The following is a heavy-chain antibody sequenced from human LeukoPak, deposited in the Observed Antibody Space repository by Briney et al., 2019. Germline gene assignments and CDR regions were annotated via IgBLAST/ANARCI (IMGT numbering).Heavy chain of an antibody. CDR1: GFTFSDYA. D-gene: IGHD1-26*01. J-gene: IGHJ3*02. V-gene: IGHV3-30*01. CDR2: ISYDGSNN. CDR3: ARGPGPIAGAKNPFDI. Sequence: GRSLRLSCAASGFTFSDYAMHWVRQAPGKGLEWVAVISYDGSNNYYADSVKGRLTISGDKSKNTLYIQMNSLRPEDTAVYYCARGPGPIAGAKNPFDIWGQGTMVTVAS.